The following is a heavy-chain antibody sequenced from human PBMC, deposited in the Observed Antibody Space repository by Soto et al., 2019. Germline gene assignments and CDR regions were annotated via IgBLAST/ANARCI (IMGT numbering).Heavy chain of an antibody. CDR3: AKELYIGVVPAAMVIGAFDI. CDR2: ISGSGGST. V-gene: IGHV3-23*01. Sequence: EVQLLESGGGLVQPGGSLRLSCAASGFTFSSYAMSWVRQSPGKGLEWFAAISGSGGSTYYADSVKGRFTISRDNSKNTLYLQMNSLRAEDTAVYYGAKELYIGVVPAAMVIGAFDICGQCRMVTLSS. CDR1: GFTFSSYA. J-gene: IGHJ3*02. D-gene: IGHD2-2*01.